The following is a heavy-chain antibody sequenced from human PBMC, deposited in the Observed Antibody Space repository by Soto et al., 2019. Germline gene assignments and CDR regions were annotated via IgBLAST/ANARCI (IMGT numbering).Heavy chain of an antibody. CDR2: VYYTGTT. CDR1: GGSISSYF. CDR3: ARDLAAVPRAFDY. J-gene: IGHJ4*02. D-gene: IGHD6-13*01. Sequence: QVQLQESGPGLLKPSETLSLTCTVSGGSISSYFYIWVRQPPGKGQEWIGSVYYTGTTDYNPSLESRVTISVDTSKTQFSLNLRSVTAADTAVYYCARDLAAVPRAFDYWGRGTLVTVSS. V-gene: IGHV4-59*01.